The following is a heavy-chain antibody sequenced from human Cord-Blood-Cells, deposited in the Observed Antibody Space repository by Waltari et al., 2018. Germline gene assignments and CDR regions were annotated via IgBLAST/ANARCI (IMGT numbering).Heavy chain of an antibody. D-gene: IGHD2-2*02. CDR1: GYTFTGYY. Sequence: QVQLVQSGAEVKKPGASVKVSCKASGYTFTGYYMHWVRQATGQGLEWMGWINPNSGGTNYAQKFQGWVTMTRDTSISTAYMELSRLRSDDTAVYYCARDISRVVVVPAAIDYWGQGTLVTVSS. V-gene: IGHV1-2*04. CDR2: INPNSGGT. CDR3: ARDISRVVVVPAAIDY. J-gene: IGHJ4*02.